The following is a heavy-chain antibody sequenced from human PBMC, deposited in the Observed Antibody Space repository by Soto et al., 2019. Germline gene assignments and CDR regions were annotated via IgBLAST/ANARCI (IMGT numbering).Heavy chain of an antibody. J-gene: IGHJ6*02. CDR1: GGSISSGGYY. CDR3: ARHVRNYDFWSGYLYGMDV. V-gene: IGHV4-31*03. CDR2: IYYSGST. D-gene: IGHD3-3*01. Sequence: TLSLTCTVSGGSISSGGYYWSWIRQHPGKGLEWIGYIYYSGSTYYNPSLKSRVTISVDTSKNQFSLKLSSVTAADTAVYYCARHVRNYDFWSGYLYGMDVWGQGTTVTVSS.